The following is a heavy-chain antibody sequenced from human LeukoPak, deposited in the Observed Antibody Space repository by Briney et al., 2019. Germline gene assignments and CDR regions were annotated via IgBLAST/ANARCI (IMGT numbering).Heavy chain of an antibody. CDR2: ISAYNGNT. CDR3: ARDLGGPEWELLLVYYGMDV. D-gene: IGHD1-26*01. Sequence: GASVKVSCKASGYTFTSYGISWVRQAPGQGLEWMGWISAYNGNTNYAQKLQGRVTMTTDTSTSTAYMELRSLRSDDTAVYYCARDLGGPEWELLLVYYGMDVWGQGTTVTVSS. V-gene: IGHV1-18*01. J-gene: IGHJ6*02. CDR1: GYTFTSYG.